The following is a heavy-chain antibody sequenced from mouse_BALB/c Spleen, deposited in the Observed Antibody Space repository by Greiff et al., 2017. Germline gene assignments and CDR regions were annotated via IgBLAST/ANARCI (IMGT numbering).Heavy chain of an antibody. CDR1: GYTFTNYW. J-gene: IGHJ2*01. Sequence: VKLMESGAELVRPGTSVKISCKASGYTFTNYWLGWVKQRPGHGLESIGDIYPGGGYTNYNEKFKGKATLTADTSSSTAYMQLSSLTSEDSAVYFCARRGDYWGQGTTLTVSS. V-gene: IGHV1-63*02. CDR3: ARRGDY. CDR2: IYPGGGYT.